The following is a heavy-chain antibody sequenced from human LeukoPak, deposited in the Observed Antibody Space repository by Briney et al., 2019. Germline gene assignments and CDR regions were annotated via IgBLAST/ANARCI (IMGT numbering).Heavy chain of an antibody. CDR3: ARDWGLDAFDI. Sequence: SVKVSCKASGYTFTGYYMHWVRQAPGQGLEWMGGIIPIFGTANYAQKFQGRVTITADESTSTAYMELSSLRSEDTAVYYCARDWGLDAFDIWGQGTMVTVSS. CDR1: GYTFTGYY. CDR2: IIPIFGTA. V-gene: IGHV1-69*13. J-gene: IGHJ3*02. D-gene: IGHD3-16*01.